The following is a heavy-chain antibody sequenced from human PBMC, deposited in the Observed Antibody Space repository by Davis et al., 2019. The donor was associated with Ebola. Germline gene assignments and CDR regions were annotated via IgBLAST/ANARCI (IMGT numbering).Heavy chain of an antibody. CDR1: GYTFTSYG. CDR2: ISAYNGNT. J-gene: IGHJ2*01. Sequence: ASVKVSCKASGYTFTSYGISWVRQAPGQGLEWMGWISAYNGNTNCAQKLQGRVTMTTDTSTSTAYMELRSLRSDDTAVYYCAREGPYYYDSSGYRIWYFDLWGRGTLVTVSS. V-gene: IGHV1-18*04. D-gene: IGHD3-22*01. CDR3: AREGPYYYDSSGYRIWYFDL.